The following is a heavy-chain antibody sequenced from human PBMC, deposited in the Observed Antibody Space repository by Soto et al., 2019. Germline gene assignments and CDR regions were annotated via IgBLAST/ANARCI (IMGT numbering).Heavy chain of an antibody. V-gene: IGHV4-34*01. Sequence: PSETLSLTCAVYGGSFSGYYWSWIRQPPGKGLEWIGEINHSGSTDYNPSLKSRVTISVDTSKNQFSLKLSSVTAADTAVYYCARGRIAAAGRGGNWFDPWGQGTLVTVSS. CDR2: INHSGST. CDR3: ARGRIAAAGRGGNWFDP. D-gene: IGHD6-13*01. CDR1: GGSFSGYY. J-gene: IGHJ5*02.